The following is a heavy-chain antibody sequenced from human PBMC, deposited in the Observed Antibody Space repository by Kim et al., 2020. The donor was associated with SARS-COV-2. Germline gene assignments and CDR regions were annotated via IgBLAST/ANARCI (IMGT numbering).Heavy chain of an antibody. J-gene: IGHJ4*02. Sequence: NPSLNSRVRVSVDKSKNQFSLNLNSVTAADTAMYYCARLRTDTGSYFRFDSWGQGTLVTVSS. V-gene: IGHV4-4*02. CDR3: ARLRTDTGSYFRFDS. D-gene: IGHD1-26*01.